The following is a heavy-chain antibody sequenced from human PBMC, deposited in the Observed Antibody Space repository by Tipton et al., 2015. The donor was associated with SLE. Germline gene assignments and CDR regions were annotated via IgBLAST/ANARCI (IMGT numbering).Heavy chain of an antibody. CDR2: IYYSGST. CDR1: GGSISSSSYY. D-gene: IGHD5-12*01. V-gene: IGHV4-39*07. Sequence: TLSLTCTVSGGSISSSSYYWGWIRQPPGKGLEWIGSIYYSGSTYYNPSLKSRVTISVDTSKNQFSLKLSSVTAADTAVYYCARDRVFLGATIGYSQPWGPGTLVTVSS. CDR3: ARDRVFLGATIGYSQP. J-gene: IGHJ1*01.